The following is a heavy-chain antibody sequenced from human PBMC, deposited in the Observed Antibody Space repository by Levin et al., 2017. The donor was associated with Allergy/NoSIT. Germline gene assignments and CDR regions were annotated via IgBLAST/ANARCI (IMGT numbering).Heavy chain of an antibody. CDR1: GFTFSSSA. J-gene: IGHJ4*02. V-gene: IGHV3-23*01. Sequence: LSLTCAASGFTFSSSAMSWVRQAPGKGLEWVSAISGSGGSTYYADSVKGRFTISRDNSKNTLYLQMNSLRAEDTAVYYCAKTSQTYYYGSGSDYHFDYWGQGTLVTVSS. D-gene: IGHD3-10*01. CDR2: ISGSGGST. CDR3: AKTSQTYYYGSGSDYHFDY.